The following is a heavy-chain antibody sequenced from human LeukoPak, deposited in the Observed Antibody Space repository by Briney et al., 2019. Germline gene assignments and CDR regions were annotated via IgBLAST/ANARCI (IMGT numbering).Heavy chain of an antibody. D-gene: IGHD5-12*01. CDR2: ISSSGSTI. J-gene: IGHJ5*02. CDR1: GFTFSSYE. Sequence: GGSLRLSCAASGFTFSSYEMNWVRRPPGKGLEWVSYISSSGSTIYYADSVKGRFTISRDNDKNSLYLQMNSLRAEDTAVYYCARLGYGNFDPWGQGTLVTVSS. V-gene: IGHV3-48*03. CDR3: ARLGYGNFDP.